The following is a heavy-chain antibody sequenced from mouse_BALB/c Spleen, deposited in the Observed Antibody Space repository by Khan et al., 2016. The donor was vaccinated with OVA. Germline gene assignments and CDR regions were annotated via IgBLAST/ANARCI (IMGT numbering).Heavy chain of an antibody. V-gene: IGHV9-1*02. Sequence: QIQLVQSGPELKKPGETVKISCKASGYTFTNQGMHWVKQAPGKGLKWMGWINTYTGETTYADDFKGRFAFSLETSASTAYLQINNLKNEDMSTYFCARVYWYFDVWGAGATVTVSS. CDR2: INTYTGET. CDR1: GYTFTNQG. CDR3: ARVYWYFDV. J-gene: IGHJ1*01.